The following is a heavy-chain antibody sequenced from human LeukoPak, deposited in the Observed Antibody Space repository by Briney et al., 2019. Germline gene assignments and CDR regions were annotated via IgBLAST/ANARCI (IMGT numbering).Heavy chain of an antibody. V-gene: IGHV4-39*07. CDR3: ARSRDYYGSGSYYGY. CDR2: IYYSGST. D-gene: IGHD3-10*01. Sequence: SETLSLTCTVSGGSISSSSYYWGWIRQPPGKGLEWIGSIYYSGSTYYNPSLKSRVTISVDTSKKQFSLKLSSVTAADTAVYYCARSRDYYGSGSYYGYWGQGTLVTVSS. J-gene: IGHJ4*02. CDR1: GGSISSSSYY.